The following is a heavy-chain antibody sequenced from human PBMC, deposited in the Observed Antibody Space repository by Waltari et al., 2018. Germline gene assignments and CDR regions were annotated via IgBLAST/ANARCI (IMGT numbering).Heavy chain of an antibody. Sequence: QVQLVESGGGVVQPGRSLRLSCAASGFTFSSYAMHWVRQAPGKGLEWVAVISYDGSNKDYADSVKGRFTISRDNSKNTLYLQMNSLRAEDTAVYYCARDGSPLGGVVIILYWGQGTLVTVSS. D-gene: IGHD3-3*01. CDR3: ARDGSPLGGVVIILY. CDR2: ISYDGSNK. J-gene: IGHJ4*02. CDR1: GFTFSSYA. V-gene: IGHV3-30*01.